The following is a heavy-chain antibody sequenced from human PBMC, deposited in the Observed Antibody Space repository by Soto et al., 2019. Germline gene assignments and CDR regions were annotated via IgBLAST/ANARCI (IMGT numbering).Heavy chain of an antibody. CDR2: IYHSGST. Sequence: SSETLSLTCSVSGGSISSGDYYWNWIRQPAGKGLEWIGYIYHSGSTYYNPSLKSRVTISVDRSKNQLSLKLSSVTAADTAVYYCARVPDRWGQGTLVT. CDR1: GGSISSGDYY. D-gene: IGHD2-2*01. V-gene: IGHV4-30-2*01. CDR3: ARVPDR. J-gene: IGHJ5*02.